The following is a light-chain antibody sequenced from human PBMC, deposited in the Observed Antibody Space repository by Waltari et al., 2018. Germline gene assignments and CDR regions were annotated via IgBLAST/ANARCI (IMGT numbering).Light chain of an antibody. CDR3: QQRSNWLT. CDR2: GAS. Sequence: IVMTQSPATLSVSPGEGATPSCKASQSLSSNLAWYQQKPGQLPRLLIYGASTRATGIPARFSGSGSGTEFTLTISSLEPEDFAVYYCQQRSNWLTFGGGTKVEIK. V-gene: IGKV3-15*01. J-gene: IGKJ4*01. CDR1: QSLSSN.